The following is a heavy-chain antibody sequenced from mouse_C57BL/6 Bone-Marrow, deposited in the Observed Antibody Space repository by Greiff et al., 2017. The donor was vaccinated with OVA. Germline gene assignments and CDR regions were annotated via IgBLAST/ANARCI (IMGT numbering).Heavy chain of an antibody. CDR2: IHPNSGST. D-gene: IGHD3-2*02. J-gene: IGHJ3*01. CDR1: GYTFTSYW. CDR3: AIDSSGYLSWFAY. Sequence: VQLQQSGAELVKPGASVKLSCKASGYTFTSYWMHWVKQRPGQGLEWIGMIHPNSGSTNYNEKFKSKATLTVDKSSSTAYMQLSSLTSEDSAVYYCAIDSSGYLSWFAYWGQGTLVTVSA. V-gene: IGHV1-64*01.